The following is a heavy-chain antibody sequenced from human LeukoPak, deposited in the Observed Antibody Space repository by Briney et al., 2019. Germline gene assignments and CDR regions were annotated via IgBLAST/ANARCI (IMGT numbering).Heavy chain of an antibody. CDR3: ARVLVVPAYFDY. CDR2: IYHSGST. D-gene: IGHD2-2*01. Sequence: ASETLSLTCTVSGYSISSGYYWRWIRQPPGKGLEWIGYIYHSGSTYYNPSLKSRVTISVDRSKNQFSLKLSSVTAADTAVYYCARVLVVPAYFDYWGQGTLVTVSS. CDR1: GYSISSGYY. V-gene: IGHV4-38-2*02. J-gene: IGHJ4*02.